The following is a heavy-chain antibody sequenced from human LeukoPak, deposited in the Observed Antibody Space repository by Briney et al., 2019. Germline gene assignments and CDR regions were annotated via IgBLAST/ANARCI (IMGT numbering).Heavy chain of an antibody. D-gene: IGHD6-13*01. CDR3: ARMGAAAGDY. V-gene: IGHV4-34*01. Sequence: SETLSLTRAVHGGSFSGYYGSWIRRPPGKGLEWIGEINHSGSTNYNPSLKSRVTISVDTSKNQFSLKLSSVTAADTAVYYCARMGAAAGDYWGQGTLVTVSS. J-gene: IGHJ4*02. CDR2: INHSGST. CDR1: GGSFSGYY.